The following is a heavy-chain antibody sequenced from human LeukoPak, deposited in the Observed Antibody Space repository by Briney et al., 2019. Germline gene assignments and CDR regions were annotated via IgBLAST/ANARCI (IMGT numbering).Heavy chain of an antibody. V-gene: IGHV1-46*01. CDR2: IQPDYGTT. CDR1: GYTFTTYY. J-gene: IGHJ4*02. Sequence: GASVKVSCKASGYTFTTYYLYRVRQAPGQGLECVGMIQPDYGTTSYSQKFQGRVTITRDTSTSTLYMELSSLTSEDTAVYYCSRNAASGFDIWGQGTRVTVSS. CDR3: SRNAASGFDI.